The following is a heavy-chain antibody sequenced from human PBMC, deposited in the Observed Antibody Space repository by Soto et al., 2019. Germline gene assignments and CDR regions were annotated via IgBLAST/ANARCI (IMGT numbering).Heavy chain of an antibody. Sequence: SETLSLTCTVSGGSISSGDYYWSWIRQPPGKGLEWIGYIYCSGSTYYNPSLKSRVTISVDTSKNQFSLKLSSVTAADTAVYYCARTLYDSSGGSPDYYFDYWGQGTLVTVSS. CDR3: ARTLYDSSGGSPDYYFDY. CDR1: GGSISSGDYY. J-gene: IGHJ4*02. CDR2: IYCSGST. D-gene: IGHD3-22*01. V-gene: IGHV4-30-4*01.